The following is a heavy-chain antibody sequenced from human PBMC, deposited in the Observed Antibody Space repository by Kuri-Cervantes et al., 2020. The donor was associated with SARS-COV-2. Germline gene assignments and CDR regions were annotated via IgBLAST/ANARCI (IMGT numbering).Heavy chain of an antibody. CDR3: ARGVVVPAANMGYDAFDI. CDR2: ISSSSYI. V-gene: IGHV3-21*01. CDR1: GFTFSSYS. J-gene: IGHJ3*02. Sequence: GESLKISCAASGFTFSSYSMNWVRQAPGKGLEWVSSISSSSYIYYADSVKGRFTISRDNAKNSLYLQMNSLRAEDTAVYYCARGVVVPAANMGYDAFDIWGQGTMVTVSS. D-gene: IGHD2-2*01.